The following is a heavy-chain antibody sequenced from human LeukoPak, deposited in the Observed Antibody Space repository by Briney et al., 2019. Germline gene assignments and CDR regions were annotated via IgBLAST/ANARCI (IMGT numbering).Heavy chain of an antibody. CDR2: IIPIFGIA. CDR1: GGTFSSYA. D-gene: IGHD2-2*01. V-gene: IGHV1-69*04. J-gene: IGHJ5*02. CDR3: ARDLSRGIVVVPAAMSPWFDP. Sequence: SVKVSCKASGGTFSSYAISWVRQAPGQGLEWMGRIIPIFGIANYAQKFQGRVTITADKSTSTAHMELSSLRSEDTAVYYCARDLSRGIVVVPAAMSPWFDPWGQGTLVTVSP.